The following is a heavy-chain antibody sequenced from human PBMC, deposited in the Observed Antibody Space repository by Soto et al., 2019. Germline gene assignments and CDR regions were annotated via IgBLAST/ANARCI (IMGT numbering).Heavy chain of an antibody. Sequence: QVQLVQSGAEVKKPGSSVKVSCKASGGTFSSYAISWVRQAPGQGLEWMGGIIPIFGTANYAQKFQGRVTITADESMSTAYMELSSLRSEDTAVYYCARGGYSYGLNTYYYYGMDVWGQGTTVTVSS. CDR1: GGTFSSYA. CDR3: ARGGYSYGLNTYYYYGMDV. V-gene: IGHV1-69*12. CDR2: IIPIFGTA. J-gene: IGHJ6*02. D-gene: IGHD5-18*01.